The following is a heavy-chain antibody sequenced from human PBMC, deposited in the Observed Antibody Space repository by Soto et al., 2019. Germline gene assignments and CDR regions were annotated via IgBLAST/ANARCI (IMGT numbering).Heavy chain of an antibody. D-gene: IGHD5-12*01. V-gene: IGHV5-51*01. CDR1: GDSFSNKC. CDR3: ARLSGYSSGYYYGIDV. CDR2: IHPDDSDS. Sequence: GESLKISCNGSGDSFSNKCNGLVLQMPGKGLEWMGIIHPDDSDSIYTPSFQGQVTISADRSISTTYLQWATLKASDTATYYCARLSGYSSGYYYGIDVWGQGITVTVSS. J-gene: IGHJ6*02.